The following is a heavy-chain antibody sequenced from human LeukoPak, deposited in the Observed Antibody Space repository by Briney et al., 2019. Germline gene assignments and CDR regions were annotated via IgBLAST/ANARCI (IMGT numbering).Heavy chain of an antibody. CDR1: GGSISRYY. CDR3: AREGNYYGSGTYYGHAFDI. Sequence: PSETLSLICTVSGGSISRYYWSWIRQPPGKGLEWIGYIYYSGSTSYNPSLKSRATISVDTSKNQFSLKLSSVTSADTAVYYCAREGNYYGSGTYYGHAFDIWGHGGMASVSS. J-gene: IGHJ3*02. CDR2: IYYSGST. D-gene: IGHD3-10*01. V-gene: IGHV4-59*01.